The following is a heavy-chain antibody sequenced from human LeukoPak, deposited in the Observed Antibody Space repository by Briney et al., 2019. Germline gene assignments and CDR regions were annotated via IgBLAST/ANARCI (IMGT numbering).Heavy chain of an antibody. Sequence: HGESLKISCKGSGYSFTSYWIGWVRQMPGKGLEWVGIIYPGDSDTRYSLSFQGQVTISADKSISTAYLQWSSLKASDTAMYYCARHFFSPVTGINWFDPWGQGTLVTVSS. D-gene: IGHD4-17*01. J-gene: IGHJ5*02. CDR3: ARHFFSPVTGINWFDP. CDR2: IYPGDSDT. CDR1: GYSFTSYW. V-gene: IGHV5-51*01.